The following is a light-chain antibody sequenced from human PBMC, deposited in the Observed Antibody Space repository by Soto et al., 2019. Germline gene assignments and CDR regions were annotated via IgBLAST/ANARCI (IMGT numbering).Light chain of an antibody. Sequence: ENVLTQSPGTLSLSPGERATLSCRAGQRVSSSYLAWYQKKPGQAPRLLIYGASNRATGIPDRFSCSGSGTDFILTISRLEPEDFAVYCCQQYAGSPYTFGQGTKLEIK. CDR2: GAS. CDR3: QQYAGSPYT. J-gene: IGKJ2*01. V-gene: IGKV3-20*01. CDR1: QRVSSSY.